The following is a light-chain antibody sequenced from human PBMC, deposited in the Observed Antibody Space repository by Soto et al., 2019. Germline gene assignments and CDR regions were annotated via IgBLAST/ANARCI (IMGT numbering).Light chain of an antibody. CDR2: TTS. V-gene: IGKV1-39*01. Sequence: DIQMTQSPSSLSASVGDRVTITCRASQTIAMYVNWFQQKPGKAPKPLIYTTSSLQSGVPPRFSGSGSETDFTLTISRLQPEDSATYYCQQSFTTPYSIPGTFGQGTKVDIK. CDR3: QQSFTTPYSIPGT. J-gene: IGKJ1*01. CDR1: QTIAMY.